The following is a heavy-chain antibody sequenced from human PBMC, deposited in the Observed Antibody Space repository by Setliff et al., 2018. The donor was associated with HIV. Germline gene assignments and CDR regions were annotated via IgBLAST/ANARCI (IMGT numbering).Heavy chain of an antibody. J-gene: IGHJ4*02. CDR2: ISASGST. D-gene: IGHD6-13*01. Sequence: PSETLSLTCTVSGGSISTGVYYWSWIRQPADKALEWIGRISASGSTNYNPSLESRVTLSIDTSNNQFSLKLTSVTAADTAVYYRARVYSRSWFFFDHWGQGILVTVSS. CDR3: ARVYSRSWFFFDH. V-gene: IGHV4-61*02. CDR1: GGSISTGVYY.